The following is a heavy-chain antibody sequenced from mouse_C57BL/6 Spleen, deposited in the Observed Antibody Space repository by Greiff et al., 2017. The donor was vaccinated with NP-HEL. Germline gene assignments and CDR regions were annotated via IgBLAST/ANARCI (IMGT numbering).Heavy chain of an antibody. CDR3: ARFGEYDYDRAGFAY. CDR1: GYTFTSYW. V-gene: IGHV1-52*01. D-gene: IGHD2-4*01. J-gene: IGHJ3*01. Sequence: QVQLQQPGAELVRPGSSVKLSCKASGYTFTSYWMHWVKPRPIQGLEWIGNIDPSDSETHYNQKFKDKATLTVDKSSSTAYMQLSSLTSEESAVYYCARFGEYDYDRAGFAYWGQGTLVTVSA. CDR2: IDPSDSET.